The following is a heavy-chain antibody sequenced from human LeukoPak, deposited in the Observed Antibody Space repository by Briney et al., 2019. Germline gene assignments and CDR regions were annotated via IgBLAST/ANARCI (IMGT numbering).Heavy chain of an antibody. V-gene: IGHV3-21*01. J-gene: IGHJ4*02. D-gene: IGHD6-13*01. Sequence: GGSLRLSCAASGFTFSSYSMNWVRQAPGKGLEWVSSISSSSSYIYYVDSVKGRFTISRDNAKNSLYLQMNSLRAEDTAVYYCARSIAAAVYFDYWGQGTLVTVSS. CDR1: GFTFSSYS. CDR2: ISSSSSYI. CDR3: ARSIAAAVYFDY.